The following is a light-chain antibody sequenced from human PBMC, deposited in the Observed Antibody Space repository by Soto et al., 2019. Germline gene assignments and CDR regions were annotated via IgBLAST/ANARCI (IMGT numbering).Light chain of an antibody. V-gene: IGKV3D-20*01. CDR2: DAS. CDR3: QQYGGSQIT. CDR1: QSVSGNH. Sequence: EIVPTQSPVTLSLSPGERATLSCGASQSVSGNHLAWYQQKPGLPPRLLIYDASSRSTGIPDRFSGSGSGADFTLIISRVEPEDFAVYYRQQYGGSQITFGQGTRLEIK. J-gene: IGKJ5*01.